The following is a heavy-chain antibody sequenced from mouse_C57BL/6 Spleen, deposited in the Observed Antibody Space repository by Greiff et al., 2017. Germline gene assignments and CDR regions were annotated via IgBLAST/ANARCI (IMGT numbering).Heavy chain of an antibody. CDR2: ISSGSSTN. J-gene: IGHJ4*01. CDR1: GFTFSDYG. Sequence: EVLLVESGGGLVKPGGSLKLSCAASGFTFSDYGMHWVRQAPEQGLEWVAYISSGSSTNYYADTLKGRFTISRDNAKNTLFLQMTSLRSEDTAMYYCARDCHYAMDYWGQGTSVTVSS. V-gene: IGHV5-17*01. CDR3: ARDCHYAMDY.